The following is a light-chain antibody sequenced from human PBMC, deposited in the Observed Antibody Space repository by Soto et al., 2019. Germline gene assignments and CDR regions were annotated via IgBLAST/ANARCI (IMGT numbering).Light chain of an antibody. J-gene: IGKJ1*01. CDR3: HQYNHWLTWT. Sequence: EIVLTQSPGTLSFSPGEEATLSCRASQSVSNNYLAWYQQRPGQAPRLLIYSASTRATGIPARFSGSGSGTEFTLTISSLQSEDFAVYYCHQYNHWLTWTFGQGTKVDNK. V-gene: IGKV3-15*01. CDR2: SAS. CDR1: QSVSNN.